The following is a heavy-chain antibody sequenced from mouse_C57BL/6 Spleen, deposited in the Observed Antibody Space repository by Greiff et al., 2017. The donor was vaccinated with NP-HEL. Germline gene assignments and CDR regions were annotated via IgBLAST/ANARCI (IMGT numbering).Heavy chain of an antibody. D-gene: IGHD1-1*01. V-gene: IGHV2-5*01. J-gene: IGHJ4*01. Sequence: VKLMESGPGLVQPSQSLSITCTVSGFSLTSYGVHWVRQSPGKGLEWLGVIWRGGSTDYNAAFMSRLSITKDNSKSQVFFKMNSLQADDTAIYYCAKNHYGSSYYAMDYWGQGTSVTVSS. CDR1: GFSLTSYG. CDR3: AKNHYGSSYYAMDY. CDR2: IWRGGST.